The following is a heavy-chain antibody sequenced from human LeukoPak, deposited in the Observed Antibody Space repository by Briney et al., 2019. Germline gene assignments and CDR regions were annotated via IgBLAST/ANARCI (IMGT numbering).Heavy chain of an antibody. CDR1: GYTFTGYY. J-gene: IGHJ4*02. Sequence: ASVKVSCKASGYTFTGYYLHWVRQAPGQGLEWMGWIHPKSGDTKYAQKFLGRVTLTRDTSTTIVCMELKWLTSDDTAVYYCSRGSGISYGGIDYWGQGTLVTVSS. D-gene: IGHD5-18*01. CDR3: SRGSGISYGGIDY. V-gene: IGHV1-2*02. CDR2: IHPKSGDT.